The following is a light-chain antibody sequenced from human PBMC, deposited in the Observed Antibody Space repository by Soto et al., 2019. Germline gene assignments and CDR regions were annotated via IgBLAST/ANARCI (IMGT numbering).Light chain of an antibody. J-gene: IGKJ4*02. Sequence: EIVLTQSPATLSLSPGERATLSCRASQNIGRYLALYQQTPGQVPRLLIYDVSDKATGIPARFSGSGSGTDFTLTISSLEPEDFAVYFCQQRMSWPLTFGGGTKVESK. CDR3: QQRMSWPLT. CDR1: QNIGRY. CDR2: DVS. V-gene: IGKV3-11*01.